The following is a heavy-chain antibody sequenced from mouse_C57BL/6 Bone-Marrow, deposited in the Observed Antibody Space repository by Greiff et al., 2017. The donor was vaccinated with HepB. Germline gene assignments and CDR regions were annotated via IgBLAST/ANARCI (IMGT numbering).Heavy chain of an antibody. CDR3: ASAIYYYGSSYDYAMDY. V-gene: IGHV1-26*01. CDR2: INPNNGGT. J-gene: IGHJ4*01. CDR1: GYTFTDYY. D-gene: IGHD1-1*01. Sequence: VHVKQSGPELVKPGASVKISCKASGYTFTDYYMNWVKQSHGKSLEWIGDINPNNGGTSYNQKFKGKATLTVDKSSSTAYMELRSLTSEDSAVYYCASAIYYYGSSYDYAMDYWGQGTSVTVSS.